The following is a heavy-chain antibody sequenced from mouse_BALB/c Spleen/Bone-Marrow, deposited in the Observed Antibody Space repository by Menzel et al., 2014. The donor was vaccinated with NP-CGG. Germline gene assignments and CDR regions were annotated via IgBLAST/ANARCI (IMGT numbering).Heavy chain of an antibody. V-gene: IGHV2-2*02. D-gene: IGHD2-4*01. CDR3: ARNYDYGHYYAMDY. CDR1: GFSLTNYA. CDR2: IWSGGNT. Sequence: QVQLQQSGPGLVQPSQSLSITCTVSGFSLTNYAVHWVRQSPGKGLEWLGVIWSGGNTDYNAAFISRLSISKDNSKSXVFFKMNSLQPNDTAIYYCARNYDYGHYYAMDYWGQGTSVTVSS. J-gene: IGHJ4*01.